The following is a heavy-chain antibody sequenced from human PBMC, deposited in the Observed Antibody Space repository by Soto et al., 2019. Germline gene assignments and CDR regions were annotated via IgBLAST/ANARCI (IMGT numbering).Heavy chain of an antibody. J-gene: IGHJ4*02. V-gene: IGHV3-73*01. Sequence: GGSLRLSCAVSGFTFSGSAMHWVRQASGKGLEWVGHIKSHNYATAYAASVSGRFTISRDDSKNTAYLQMNSLKTEDTAVYFCTRRTPIGGPEYFDSWGLGTLVTVSS. D-gene: IGHD2-15*01. CDR2: IKSHNYAT. CDR1: GFTFSGSA. CDR3: TRRTPIGGPEYFDS.